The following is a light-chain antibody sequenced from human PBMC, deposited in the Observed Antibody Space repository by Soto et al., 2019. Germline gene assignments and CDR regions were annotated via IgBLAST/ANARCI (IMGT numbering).Light chain of an antibody. Sequence: EIVLTQSPGTLSLSPGERATLSCRASQSVSSSYLAWYQQKPGQAPRLLIYGTSNRATGIPDRFSGSGSGTDFTLTISRLEPEDFAVFYCQLYGSSPRFTFGPGNKVDI. V-gene: IGKV3-20*01. CDR1: QSVSSSY. CDR3: QLYGSSPRFT. CDR2: GTS. J-gene: IGKJ3*01.